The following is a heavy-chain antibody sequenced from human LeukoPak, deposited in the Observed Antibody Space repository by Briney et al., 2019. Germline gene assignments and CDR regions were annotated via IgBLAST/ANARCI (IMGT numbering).Heavy chain of an antibody. CDR3: ARDLLYGAARGSFDL. J-gene: IGHJ3*01. V-gene: IGHV3-21*01. Sequence: PGGSLRLSCEASGFTFGRYTMKWARQAPGKGRECVSSISPTSIYIYYGDSVRGRFTISRDTAKNALYLEMNSLRAEDTAVFYCARDLLYGAARGSFDLWGQGTMVTVSS. CDR2: ISPTSIYI. D-gene: IGHD3-10*01. CDR1: GFTFGRYT.